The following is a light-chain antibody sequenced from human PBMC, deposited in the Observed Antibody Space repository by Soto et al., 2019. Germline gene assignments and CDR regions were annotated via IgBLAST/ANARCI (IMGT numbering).Light chain of an antibody. Sequence: QSALTQPASVSGSPGQSITISCTGTSSDVGGYNYVSWYQLHPGKAPKLMVYEVSNRPSGVSNRFSGSKSGNTASLTISGLQAEDEADYYCSSYTSSTAYVVGTGSKVTGL. V-gene: IGLV2-14*01. J-gene: IGLJ1*01. CDR3: SSYTSSTAYV. CDR2: EVS. CDR1: SSDVGGYNY.